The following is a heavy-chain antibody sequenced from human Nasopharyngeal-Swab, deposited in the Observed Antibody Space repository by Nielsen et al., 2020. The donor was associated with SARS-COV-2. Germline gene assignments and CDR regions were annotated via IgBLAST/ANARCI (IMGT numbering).Heavy chain of an antibody. D-gene: IGHD6-19*01. Sequence: GRSLRLSCAASGFTFSSHWMHWVRQAPGKGLVWVSRINSDGSSTSHADSVKGRFTISRDNSKNTLYLQMNSLRAEDTAVYYCARDGADSSGWYYYYYYGMDVWGQGTTVTVSS. J-gene: IGHJ6*02. CDR2: INSDGSST. CDR1: GFTFSSHW. V-gene: IGHV3-74*01. CDR3: ARDGADSSGWYYYYYYGMDV.